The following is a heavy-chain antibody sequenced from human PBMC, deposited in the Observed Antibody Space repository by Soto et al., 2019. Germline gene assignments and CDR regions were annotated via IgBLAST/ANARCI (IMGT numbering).Heavy chain of an antibody. J-gene: IGHJ6*03. CDR3: AKDNYIWGSSYYYMDV. CDR2: ISWNSGSI. D-gene: IGHD3-16*01. V-gene: IGHV3-9*01. CDR1: GFTFDDYA. Sequence: EVQLVESGGGLVQPGRSLRLSCAASGFTFDDYAMHWVRQAPGKGLEWVSGISWNSGSIGYADSVKGRFTISRDNAKNSLYLQMNSLSAEDTALYYCAKDNYIWGSSYYYMDVWGKGTTVTVSS.